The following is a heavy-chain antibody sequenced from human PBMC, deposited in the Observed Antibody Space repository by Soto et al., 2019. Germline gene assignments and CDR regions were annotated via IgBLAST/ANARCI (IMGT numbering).Heavy chain of an antibody. J-gene: IGHJ6*02. CDR3: GRISGSSGWSFHEGGMDV. V-gene: IGHV5-51*01. D-gene: IGHD6-19*01. CDR1: GYRFTSYW. Sequence: GGSLKISCKGSGYRFTSYWIGWVRQMPGKGLEWMGIIYPGDSDTRYSPSFQGQVTISAGKSISTAYLPWGSLKASDTAMYYCGRISGSSGWSFHEGGMDVWGQGTTVTVSS. CDR2: IYPGDSDT.